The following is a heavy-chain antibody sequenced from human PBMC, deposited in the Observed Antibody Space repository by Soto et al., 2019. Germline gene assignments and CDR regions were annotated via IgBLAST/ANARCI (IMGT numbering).Heavy chain of an antibody. D-gene: IGHD3-10*01. CDR3: AKKVNSGPGSQYFDY. V-gene: IGHV3-23*01. Sequence: GGSLSLSCAASGFTFGSYSMSWVRQAPGKGLEWVSGFRTSGDGGTTYYADSVKGRFTISRDNSKNMLFLQMNSLRAEDTAIYYCAKKVNSGPGSQYFDYWGQGTLVTVSS. CDR2: FRTSGDGGTT. J-gene: IGHJ4*02. CDR1: GFTFGSYS.